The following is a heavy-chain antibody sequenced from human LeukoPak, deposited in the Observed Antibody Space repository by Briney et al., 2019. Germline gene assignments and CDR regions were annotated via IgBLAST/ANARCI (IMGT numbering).Heavy chain of an antibody. CDR3: ARDSDIVVVPAASGPFDY. V-gene: IGHV3-30-3*01. J-gene: IGHJ4*02. CDR1: GFTFSSYA. Sequence: GGSLRLSCAASGFTFSSYAMHWVRQAPGKGLEWVAVISYDGSNKYYADSVKGRFTISRDNSKNTLYLQMNSLRAEDTAVYYCARDSDIVVVPAASGPFDYWGQGTLVTVSS. D-gene: IGHD2-2*01. CDR2: ISYDGSNK.